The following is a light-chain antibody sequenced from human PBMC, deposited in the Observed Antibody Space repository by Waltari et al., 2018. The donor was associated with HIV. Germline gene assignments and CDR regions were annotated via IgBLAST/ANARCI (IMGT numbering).Light chain of an antibody. Sequence: QSVLTQPPSASGTPGQRVTISCSGRSSNIGSNTVNWCQQHPGTAPKLLIYTNSQRPSGVPDRFSGSKSGTSASLAISGLQSEDEADYYCAAWDDSLNGPVFGGGTKLTVL. J-gene: IGLJ2*01. CDR2: TNS. CDR3: AAWDDSLNGPV. CDR1: SSNIGSNT. V-gene: IGLV1-44*01.